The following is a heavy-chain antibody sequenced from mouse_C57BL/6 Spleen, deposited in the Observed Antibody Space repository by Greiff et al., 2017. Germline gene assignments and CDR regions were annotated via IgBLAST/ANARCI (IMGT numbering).Heavy chain of an antibody. CDR1: GYTFTDYN. CDR2: INPNNGGT. CDR3: AYDYVAWFDY. V-gene: IGHV1-22*01. Sequence: VQLKQSGPELVKPGASVKMSCKASGYTFTDYNMHWVKQSHGKSLEWIGYINPNNGGTSYNQKFKGKATLTVNKSSSTAYMELRSLASEDSAVYYCAYDYVAWFDYWGQGTTLTVSS. D-gene: IGHD2-4*01. J-gene: IGHJ2*01.